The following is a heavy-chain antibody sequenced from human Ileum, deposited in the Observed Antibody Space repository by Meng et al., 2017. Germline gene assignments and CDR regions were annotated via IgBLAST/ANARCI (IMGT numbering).Heavy chain of an antibody. V-gene: IGHV4-59*08. J-gene: IGHJ4*02. CDR3: ARGKAIPDF. CDR1: GGSISGSY. Sequence: QVQLQVSVPGLLKPSEPLSLTCTVSGGSISGSYWSWIRQFPGKGLEWIGYTYYSGTTNYNPSLRGRVTMSVDTSRAQFSLKLTSVTAADTAIYYCARGKAIPDFWGQGTLVTVSS. D-gene: IGHD2-2*02. CDR2: TYYSGTT.